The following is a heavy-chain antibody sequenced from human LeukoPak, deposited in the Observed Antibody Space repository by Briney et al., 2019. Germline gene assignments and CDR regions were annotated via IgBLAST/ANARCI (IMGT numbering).Heavy chain of an antibody. CDR3: ARRAAIAAAPRYYGMDV. CDR1: GDSVSSNSAA. CDR2: TYYRSKWYN. D-gene: IGHD6-13*01. J-gene: IGHJ6*02. V-gene: IGHV6-1*01. Sequence: SQTLSLTCAISGDSVSSNSAAWNWTRQSPSRGLEWLGRTYYRSKWYNDYAVSVKSRITINPDTSKNQFSLQLNSVTPEDTAVYYCARRAAIAAAPRYYGMDVWGQGTTVTVSS.